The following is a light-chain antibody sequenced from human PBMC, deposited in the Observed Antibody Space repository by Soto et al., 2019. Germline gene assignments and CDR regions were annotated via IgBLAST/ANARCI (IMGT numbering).Light chain of an antibody. CDR1: SSEIGIFNY. CDR2: DVS. Sequence: SALTQPASVSGSPGQSITISCTGTSSEIGIFNYVSWYQQHPGKAPKLIIYDVSNRPSGVSDRFSGSKSGSTAYLTISGXXTXXXADYXCSSYXNTSXSFATGTKVTVL. J-gene: IGLJ1*01. CDR3: SSYXNTSXS. V-gene: IGLV2-14*03.